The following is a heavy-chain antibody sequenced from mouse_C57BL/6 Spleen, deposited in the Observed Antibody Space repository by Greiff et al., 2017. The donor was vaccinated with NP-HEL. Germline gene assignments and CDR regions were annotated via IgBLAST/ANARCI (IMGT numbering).Heavy chain of an antibody. CDR3: ATLITTVVADYFDY. D-gene: IGHD1-1*01. CDR1: GYTFTSYW. CDR2: IDPSDSYT. V-gene: IGHV1-69*01. J-gene: IGHJ2*01. Sequence: QVQLQQSEAELVMPGASVKLSCKASGYTFTSYWMHWVKQRPGQGLEWIGEIDPSDSYTNYNQKFKGKSTLTVDKSSSTAYMQLSSLTSEDSAVYYCATLITTVVADYFDYWGQGTTLPVSS.